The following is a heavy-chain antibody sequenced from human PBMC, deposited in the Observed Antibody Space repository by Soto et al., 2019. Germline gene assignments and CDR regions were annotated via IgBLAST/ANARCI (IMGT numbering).Heavy chain of an antibody. D-gene: IGHD2-2*01. J-gene: IGHJ6*03. Sequence: GGSLRLSCAASGFTFSSYAMSWVRQAPGKGLEWVSAISGSGGSTYYADSVKGRFTISRDNSKNTLYLQMNSLRAEDTAVYYCASQVVPAAFFHYYYMDVWGKGTTVTVSS. V-gene: IGHV3-23*01. CDR3: ASQVVPAAFFHYYYMDV. CDR2: ISGSGGST. CDR1: GFTFSSYA.